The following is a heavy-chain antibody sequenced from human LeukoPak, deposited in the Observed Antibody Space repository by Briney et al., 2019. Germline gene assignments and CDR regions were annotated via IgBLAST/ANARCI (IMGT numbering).Heavy chain of an antibody. J-gene: IGHJ4*02. CDR2: INAYNGNT. Sequence: ASVKVSCKTSRYIFTSYGISWVRQAPGQGLEWMGWINAYNGNTNYAQKLQGRVTMTTDTSTSTAYMELRSLRSDDTAVYFCARVSTGITGTPYYFDYWGQGTLVTVSS. CDR3: ARVSTGITGTPYYFDY. CDR1: RYIFTSYG. V-gene: IGHV1-18*01. D-gene: IGHD1-20*01.